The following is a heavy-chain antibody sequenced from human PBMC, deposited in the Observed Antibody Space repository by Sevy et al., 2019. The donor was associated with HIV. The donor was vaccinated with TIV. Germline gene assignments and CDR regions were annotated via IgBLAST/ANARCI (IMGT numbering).Heavy chain of an antibody. Sequence: RGSLRLSCAASGFTFSSYAMNWVRQAPGKGLEWVSTISGGGGNTYYADSVKGRFTISRDNSKNTLSLQMTSLRAEDTAVYYCAKATTAGGRYFYYFGMDVWGQGTTVTVSS. CDR1: GFTFSSYA. V-gene: IGHV3-23*01. CDR2: ISGGGGNT. J-gene: IGHJ6*02. CDR3: AKATTAGGRYFYYFGMDV. D-gene: IGHD1-26*01.